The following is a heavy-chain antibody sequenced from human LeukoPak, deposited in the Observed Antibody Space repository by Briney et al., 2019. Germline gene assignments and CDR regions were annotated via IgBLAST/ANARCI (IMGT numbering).Heavy chain of an antibody. CDR1: GFTFSSYW. D-gene: IGHD3-10*01. Sequence: GGSLRLSCAASGFTFSSYWMHWVRQAPGKGLVWLPRINSDVSRTSYADSVKSRFTISRDNAKNTLYLQMNSLRAEDTAVYYCARRSLWFGESDAFDIWGQGTMVTVSS. CDR2: INSDVSRT. V-gene: IGHV3-74*01. CDR3: ARRSLWFGESDAFDI. J-gene: IGHJ3*02.